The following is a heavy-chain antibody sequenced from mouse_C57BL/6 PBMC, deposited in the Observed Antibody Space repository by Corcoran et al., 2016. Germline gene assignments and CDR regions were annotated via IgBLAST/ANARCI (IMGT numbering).Heavy chain of an antibody. D-gene: IGHD3-2*02. Sequence: DVQLQESGPGLVKPSQSLSLTCSVTGYSITSGYYWNWIRQFPGNKREWMGYISYDGSNNYNPSLKNRISITRDTSKNQFFLKLNSVTNEDTATYYCARSGYGAMDYWGQGTSVTVSS. CDR2: ISYDGSN. CDR3: ARSGYGAMDY. CDR1: GYSITSGYY. V-gene: IGHV3-6*01. J-gene: IGHJ4*01.